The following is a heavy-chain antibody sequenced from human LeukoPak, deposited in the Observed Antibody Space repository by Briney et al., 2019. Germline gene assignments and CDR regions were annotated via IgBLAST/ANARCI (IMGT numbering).Heavy chain of an antibody. CDR3: ARDRRRDGYTLGD. D-gene: IGHD5-24*01. Sequence: GGSLRLSCAASGFTFDDYAMHWVRQAPGKGLEWVSGISWNSGSIGYADSVKGRFTISRDNAKNSLYLQMNSLRAEDTAVYYCARDRRRDGYTLGDWGQGTLVTVSS. CDR2: ISWNSGSI. J-gene: IGHJ4*02. CDR1: GFTFDDYA. V-gene: IGHV3-9*01.